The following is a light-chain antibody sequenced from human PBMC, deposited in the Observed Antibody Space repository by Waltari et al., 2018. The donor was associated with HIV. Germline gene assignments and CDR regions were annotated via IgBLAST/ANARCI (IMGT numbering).Light chain of an antibody. CDR1: SSDVGGYNY. V-gene: IGLV2-11*01. Sequence: QSALTQPRSVSGSPGQSVTISCTGTSSDVGGYNYVPWYQQHPGKAPKLMIYDVSKRPSGVPDRFSGSKSGNTASLTISGLQAEDEADYYCCSYAGSYTYVFGTGTKVTVL. J-gene: IGLJ1*01. CDR2: DVS. CDR3: CSYAGSYTYV.